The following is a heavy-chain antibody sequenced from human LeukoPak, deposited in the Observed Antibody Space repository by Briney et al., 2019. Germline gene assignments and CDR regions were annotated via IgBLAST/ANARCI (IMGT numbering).Heavy chain of an antibody. CDR2: IYHSGST. CDR1: GGSISSSNW. D-gene: IGHD6-13*01. V-gene: IGHV4-4*02. J-gene: IGHJ6*02. CDR3: ASTQAAAGTYYHYGMDV. Sequence: SETLSLTCAVSGGSISSSNWWSWVRQPPGQGLAWIGEIYHSGSTNYNPSLKSRVTISVDKSKNQFSLKLSSATAADTAVYYCASTQAAAGTYYHYGMDVWGQGTTVTVSS.